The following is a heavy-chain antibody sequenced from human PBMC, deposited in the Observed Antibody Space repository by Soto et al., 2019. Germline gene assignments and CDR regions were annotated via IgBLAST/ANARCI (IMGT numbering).Heavy chain of an antibody. CDR3: ARATNGDYDFDY. CDR2: IYYSGST. V-gene: IGHV4-59*01. Sequence: SETLSLTCTVSGGSISSYYWSWIRQPPGKGLEWIGYIYYSGSTNYNPSLKSRVTISVDTSKNQFSLKLSSVTAADTAVYYCARATNGDYDFDYWGQGTLVTVAS. CDR1: GGSISSYY. D-gene: IGHD4-17*01. J-gene: IGHJ4*02.